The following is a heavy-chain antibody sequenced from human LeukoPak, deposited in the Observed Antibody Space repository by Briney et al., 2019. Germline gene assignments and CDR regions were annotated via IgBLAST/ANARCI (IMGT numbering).Heavy chain of an antibody. V-gene: IGHV4-39*07. CDR1: GGSISSSSYY. J-gene: IGHJ4*02. CDR2: IYYSGST. D-gene: IGHD6-25*01. Sequence: SETLSLTCTVSGGSISSSSYYWGWIRQPPGKGLEWIGSIYYSGSTYYNPSLKSRVTISVDTSMNQFSLKLSSVTAADTAVYYCAREGAVRAAAAKYWGQGTLVTVSS. CDR3: AREGAVRAAAAKY.